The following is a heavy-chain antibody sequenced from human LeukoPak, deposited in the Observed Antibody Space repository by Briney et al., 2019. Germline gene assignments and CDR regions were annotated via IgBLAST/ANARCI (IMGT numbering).Heavy chain of an antibody. CDR2: IYYSGST. D-gene: IGHD3-22*01. V-gene: IGHV4-39*07. CDR3: ARDWNYYDSSGYYPFFDH. Sequence: SETLSLTCTVSGGSISSSSYYWGWIRQPPGKGLEWIGSIYYSGSTYYNPSLKSRVTISVDTSKNQFSLKLSSVTAADTAVYYCARDWNYYDSSGYYPFFDHWGQGTLVTVSS. J-gene: IGHJ4*02. CDR1: GGSISSSSYY.